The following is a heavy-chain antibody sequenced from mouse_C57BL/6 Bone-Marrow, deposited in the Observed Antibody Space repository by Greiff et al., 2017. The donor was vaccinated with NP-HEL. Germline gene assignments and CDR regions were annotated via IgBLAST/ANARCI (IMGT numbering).Heavy chain of an antibody. V-gene: IGHV5-9*01. Sequence: EVNLVESGGGLVKPGGSLKLSCAASGFTFSSYTMSWVRQTPEKRLEWVATISGGGGNTYYPDSVKGRFTISRDNAKNTLYLQMSSLRSEDTALYYCAKIYDYDAWFAYWGQGTLVTVSA. J-gene: IGHJ3*01. CDR1: GFTFSSYT. D-gene: IGHD2-4*01. CDR2: ISGGGGNT. CDR3: AKIYDYDAWFAY.